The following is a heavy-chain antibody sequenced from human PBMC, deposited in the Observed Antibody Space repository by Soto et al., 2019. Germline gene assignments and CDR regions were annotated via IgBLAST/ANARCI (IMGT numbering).Heavy chain of an antibody. CDR2: IYYSGST. CDR1: GGSISSTNYY. Sequence: SETLSLTCTVSGGSISSTNYYWGWIRQPPGKGLEWIGNIYYSGSTYYNPSLKSRVTISVDTSKNQFSLKLSSVTAADTAVYYCARAYYYDSSGYYYVGDYFDYWGQGTLVTVSS. CDR3: ARAYYYDSSGYYYVGDYFDY. D-gene: IGHD3-22*01. V-gene: IGHV4-30-4*08. J-gene: IGHJ4*02.